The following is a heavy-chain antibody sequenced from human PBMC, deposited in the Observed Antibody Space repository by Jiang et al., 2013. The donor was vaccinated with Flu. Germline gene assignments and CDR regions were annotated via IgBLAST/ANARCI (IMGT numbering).Heavy chain of an antibody. CDR3: AAQLERHPYYFDY. D-gene: IGHD1-1*01. V-gene: IGHV4-59*08. Sequence: LLKPSETLSLTCTVSGGSISSYYWSWIRQPPGKGLEWIAYIYYSGSTNYNPSLKSRVTISVDTSKNQFSLKLSSVTAADTAVYYCAAQLERHPYYFDYWGQGTLVTVSS. CDR2: IYYSGST. J-gene: IGHJ4*02. CDR1: GGSISSYY.